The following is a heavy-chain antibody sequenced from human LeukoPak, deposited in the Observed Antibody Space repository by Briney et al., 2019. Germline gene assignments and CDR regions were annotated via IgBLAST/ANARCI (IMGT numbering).Heavy chain of an antibody. D-gene: IGHD6-13*01. J-gene: IGHJ5*02. CDR2: IYYSGST. V-gene: IGHV4-59*01. CDR3: ARAPWKQLSTGYNWFDP. Sequence: PSETLSLTCTVSGGSISSYYWSWIRQPPGKGLEWIGYIYYSGSTNYNPSLKSRVTISVDTSKNQFSLKLSSVTAADTALYYCARAPWKQLSTGYNWFDPWGQGTLVTVSS. CDR1: GGSISSYY.